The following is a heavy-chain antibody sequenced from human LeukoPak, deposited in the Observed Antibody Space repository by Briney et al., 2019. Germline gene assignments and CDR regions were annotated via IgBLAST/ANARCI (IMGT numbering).Heavy chain of an antibody. CDR1: GGSISSGGYY. V-gene: IGHV4-30-2*01. CDR3: ARGFRGAYYYYYYMDV. J-gene: IGHJ6*03. D-gene: IGHD3-10*01. CDR2: IYHSGST. Sequence: SQTLSLTCTVSGGSISSGGYYWSWIRQPPGKGLEWIGYIYHSGSTYYNPSLKSRVTISVDRSKNQFSLKLSSVTAADTAVSYCARGFRGAYYYYYYMDVWGKGTTVTVSS.